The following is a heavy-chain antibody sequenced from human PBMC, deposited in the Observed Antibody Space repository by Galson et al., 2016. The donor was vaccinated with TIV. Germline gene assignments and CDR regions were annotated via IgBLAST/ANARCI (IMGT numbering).Heavy chain of an antibody. Sequence: SLRLSCAASGFTFGDYGMSWVRQAPGKGLEWIGFIRTRGYGESTGYAASVKGRFTMSRDDSKSIAYMQMNSLKTEDTAVYYCSRRVHLDYWGPGTLVTVSS. V-gene: IGHV3-49*04. CDR3: SRRVHLDY. CDR1: GFTFGDYG. J-gene: IGHJ4*02. CDR2: IRTRGYGEST.